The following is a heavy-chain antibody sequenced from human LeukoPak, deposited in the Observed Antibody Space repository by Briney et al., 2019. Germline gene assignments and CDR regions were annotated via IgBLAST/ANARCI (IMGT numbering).Heavy chain of an antibody. V-gene: IGHV7-4-1*02. CDR2: INTNTGKP. Sequence: GASVKVSCKASGGTFSNYPISWVRQAPGQGLEWMGWINTNTGKPTYTQGFTGRFVFSLDTSVSTAYLQISSLKAEDTAVYHCARARSAWASDAFDIWGQGTMVTVSS. D-gene: IGHD6-19*01. CDR3: ARARSAWASDAFDI. CDR1: GGTFSNYP. J-gene: IGHJ3*02.